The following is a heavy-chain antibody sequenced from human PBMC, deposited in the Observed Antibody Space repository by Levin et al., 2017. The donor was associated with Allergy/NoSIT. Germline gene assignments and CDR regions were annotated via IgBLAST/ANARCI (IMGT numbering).Heavy chain of an antibody. Sequence: ASVKVSCKASGYTFTSYAMNWVRQAPGQGLEWMGWINTNTGNPTYAQGFTGRFVFSLDTSVSTAYLQISSLKAEDTAVYYCARWGEIWFRESLYYFDYWGQGTLVTVSS. V-gene: IGHV7-4-1*02. CDR3: ARWGEIWFRESLYYFDY. D-gene: IGHD3-10*01. CDR2: INTNTGNP. J-gene: IGHJ4*02. CDR1: GYTFTSYA.